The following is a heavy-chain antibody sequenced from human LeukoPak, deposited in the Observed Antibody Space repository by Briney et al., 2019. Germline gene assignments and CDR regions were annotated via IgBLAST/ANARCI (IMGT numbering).Heavy chain of an antibody. CDR1: GGSISSYY. D-gene: IGHD6-13*01. Sequence: PSETLSLTCTVSGGSISSYYWSWIRQPAGKGLGWIGRIYTSGSTNYNPSLKSRVTMSVDTSKNQFSLKLSSVTAADTAVYYCARSLSSSWFDPWGQGTLVTVSS. V-gene: IGHV4-4*07. J-gene: IGHJ5*02. CDR2: IYTSGST. CDR3: ARSLSSSWFDP.